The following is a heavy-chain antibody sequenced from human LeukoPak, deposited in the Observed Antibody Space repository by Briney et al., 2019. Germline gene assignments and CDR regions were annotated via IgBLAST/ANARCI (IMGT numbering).Heavy chain of an antibody. Sequence: ASVKVSCRASGYTFPAYYIHWGRPAPGQGLEWMGRINPNSGGTDSAQKFQGRVTMTRDTSMNAAYMELSRLKSDDTAVYYCARDLSGISSATDAFDMWGQGTMVTVSS. CDR2: INPNSGGT. D-gene: IGHD1-14*01. J-gene: IGHJ3*02. CDR1: GYTFPAYY. CDR3: ARDLSGISSATDAFDM. V-gene: IGHV1-2*06.